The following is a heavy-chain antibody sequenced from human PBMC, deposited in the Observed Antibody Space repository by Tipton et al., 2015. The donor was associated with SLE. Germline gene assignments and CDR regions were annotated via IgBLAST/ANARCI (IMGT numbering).Heavy chain of an antibody. CDR2: IYSSGNT. CDR1: GHSISSSIYY. Sequence: TLSLNCGVSGHSISSSIYYWGWIRQPPGKGLEWIGSIYSSGNTHYNPSLQSRVTMSVDTSKNQFSLKLSSVTAADTAVYYCARQQRFNLYFAYWGQGALVTVSS. D-gene: IGHD3-3*01. CDR3: ARQQRFNLYFAY. V-gene: IGHV4-39*01. J-gene: IGHJ4*02.